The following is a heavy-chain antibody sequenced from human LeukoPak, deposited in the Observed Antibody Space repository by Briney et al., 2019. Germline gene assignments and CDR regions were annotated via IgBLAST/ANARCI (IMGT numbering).Heavy chain of an antibody. CDR2: ISSSSSYI. D-gene: IGHD6-19*01. CDR3: AIIAVAGTVDY. V-gene: IGHV3-21*01. CDR1: GFTFSSYS. J-gene: IGHJ4*02. Sequence: GGSLRLSCAASGFTFSSYSMNWVRQAPGKGLEGVSSISSSSSYIYYADSVKCRFTISRDTAKNSLYLQMNSLRAEDTAVYYCAIIAVAGTVDYWGQGTLVTVSS.